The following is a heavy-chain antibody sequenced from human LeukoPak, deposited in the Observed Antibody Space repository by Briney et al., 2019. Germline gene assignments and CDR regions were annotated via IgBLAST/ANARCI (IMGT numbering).Heavy chain of an antibody. Sequence: GGSLRLSCAPSGFTFSSYGMHWVRQAPGKGLEWVAAISSDGTNKLYADSVEGRFTISRDHSKNTLYLQMNSLRPEDTSMYYCAKEDFGGSYFDYGGQGTLVTVPS. CDR3: AKEDFGGSYFDY. D-gene: IGHD3-10*01. J-gene: IGHJ4*02. CDR2: ISSDGTNK. CDR1: GFTFSSYG. V-gene: IGHV3-30*18.